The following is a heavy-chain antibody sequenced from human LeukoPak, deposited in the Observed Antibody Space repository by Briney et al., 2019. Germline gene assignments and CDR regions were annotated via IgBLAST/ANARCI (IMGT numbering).Heavy chain of an antibody. Sequence: PSETLSLTCAVYGGSFSGYYWSWIRQPPGKGLEWIGEINHSGSTNYNPSLKSRVTISVDTSKNQFSLKLSSVTAADTAVYYCAREGDTTTLFLGYWGQGTLVTVSS. V-gene: IGHV4-34*01. J-gene: IGHJ4*02. CDR3: AREGDTTTLFLGY. D-gene: IGHD5-18*01. CDR1: GGSFSGYY. CDR2: INHSGST.